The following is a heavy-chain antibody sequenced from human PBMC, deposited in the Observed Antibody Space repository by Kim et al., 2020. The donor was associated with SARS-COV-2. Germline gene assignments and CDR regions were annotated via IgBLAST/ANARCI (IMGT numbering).Heavy chain of an antibody. Sequence: DYAATVKGRFTISRDDSKNTLYLQMNSLKTEDTAVYYCTTVSWELLSLGYWGQGTLVTVSS. V-gene: IGHV3-15*01. J-gene: IGHJ4*02. D-gene: IGHD1-26*01. CDR3: TTVSWELLSLGY.